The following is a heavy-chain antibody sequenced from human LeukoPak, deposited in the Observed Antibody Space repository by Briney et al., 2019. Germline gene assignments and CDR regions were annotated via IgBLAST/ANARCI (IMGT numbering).Heavy chain of an antibody. Sequence: ASVKVSCKAFGYTFTTYYMHWVRQTPGQGLEWMGIINPSGGSTFYAQKFQGRVTMTRDTSTSTVYMELSSLRSEDTAVYYCARRYCSGGSCSFEYWGQGTLVTVSS. J-gene: IGHJ4*02. D-gene: IGHD2-15*01. CDR3: ARRYCSGGSCSFEY. CDR1: GYTFTTYY. V-gene: IGHV1-46*01. CDR2: INPSGGST.